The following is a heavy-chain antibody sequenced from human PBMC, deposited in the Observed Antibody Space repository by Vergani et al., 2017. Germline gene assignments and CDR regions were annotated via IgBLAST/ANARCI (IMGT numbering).Heavy chain of an antibody. V-gene: IGHV2-26*01. CDR3: AKDQWGSGDPIDAFDI. J-gene: IGHJ3*02. CDR2: IFSNDEK. CDR1: GFSLSNARMG. Sequence: QVTLKESGPVLVKPTETLTLTCTVSGFSLSNARMGVSWIRQPPGKALEWLAHIFSNDEKSYSTSLKSRLTISKDTSKSQVVLTMTNMDPVDTAVYYCAKDQWGSGDPIDAFDIWGQGTMVTVSS. D-gene: IGHD6-25*01.